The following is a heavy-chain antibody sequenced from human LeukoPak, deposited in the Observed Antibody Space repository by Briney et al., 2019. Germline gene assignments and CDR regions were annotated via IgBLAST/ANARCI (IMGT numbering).Heavy chain of an antibody. D-gene: IGHD6-19*01. CDR2: TYYRSKWYN. CDR3: AREFGVAVAGTPYYFDY. J-gene: IGHJ4*02. CDR1: GDSVSSNSAA. Sequence: SQTLSLTCAISGDSVSSNSAAWNWIRQPPSRGLEWLGRTYYRSKWYNDYAVSVKSRITINPDTSKNQFSLQLNSVTPEDTAVYYCAREFGVAVAGTPYYFDYWGQGTLVTVSS. V-gene: IGHV6-1*01.